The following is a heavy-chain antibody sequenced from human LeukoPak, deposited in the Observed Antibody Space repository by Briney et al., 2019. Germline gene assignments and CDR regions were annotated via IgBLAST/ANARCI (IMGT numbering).Heavy chain of an antibody. J-gene: IGHJ4*02. V-gene: IGHV1-2*02. Sequence: ASVKVSCKASGYTFTGYYMHWVRQAPGQGLEWMGWINPKSGGTNYAQKFQGRVTMTRDTSISTAYMELSRLRSDDTAVYYCARDPGTYGDYELDYWGQGTLVTVSS. CDR1: GYTFTGYY. D-gene: IGHD4-17*01. CDR3: ARDPGTYGDYELDY. CDR2: INPKSGGT.